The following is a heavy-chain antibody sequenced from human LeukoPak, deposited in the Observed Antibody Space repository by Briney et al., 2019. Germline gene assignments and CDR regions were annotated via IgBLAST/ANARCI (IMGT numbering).Heavy chain of an antibody. CDR2: IYPGDSDP. J-gene: IGHJ4*02. CDR1: GYTFTTYW. D-gene: IGHD6-13*01. V-gene: IGHV5-51*01. Sequence: GESLKISCKGSGYTFTTYWIGWVRQMPGKGLEWMGVIYPGDSDPRYSPSFQGQVTISADKSISTAYLQWSSLKASDSAMYYCVRHGLGSSWFGFDYWGQGTLVTVSS. CDR3: VRHGLGSSWFGFDY.